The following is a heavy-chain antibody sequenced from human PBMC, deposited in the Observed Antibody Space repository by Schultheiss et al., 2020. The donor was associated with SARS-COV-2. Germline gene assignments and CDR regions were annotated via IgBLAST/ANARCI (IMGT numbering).Heavy chain of an antibody. D-gene: IGHD1-26*01. CDR1: GFTFDDYG. CDR2: ISGSGGST. V-gene: IGHV3-20*04. Sequence: LKISCAASGFTFDDYGMSWVRQAPGKGLEWVSAISGSGGSTYYADSVKGRFTISRDNAKNSLYLQMNSLRVEDTAIYYCARDTGATTALVFWGQGTLVTVSS. J-gene: IGHJ4*02. CDR3: ARDTGATTALVF.